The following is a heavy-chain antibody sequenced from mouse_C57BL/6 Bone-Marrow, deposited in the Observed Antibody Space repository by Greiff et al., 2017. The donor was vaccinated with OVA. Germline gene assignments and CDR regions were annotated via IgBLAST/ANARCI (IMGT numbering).Heavy chain of an antibody. Sequence: EVQGVESGGGLVKPGGSLKLSCAASGFTFSSYAMSWVRQTPEKRLEWVATISDGGSYTYYPDNVKGRFTISRDNAKNNLYLQMSHLKSEDTAMYYCARDGVRDYFDYWGQGTTLTVSS. CDR1: GFTFSSYA. V-gene: IGHV5-4*01. CDR3: ARDGVRDYFDY. D-gene: IGHD2-2*01. CDR2: ISDGGSYT. J-gene: IGHJ2*01.